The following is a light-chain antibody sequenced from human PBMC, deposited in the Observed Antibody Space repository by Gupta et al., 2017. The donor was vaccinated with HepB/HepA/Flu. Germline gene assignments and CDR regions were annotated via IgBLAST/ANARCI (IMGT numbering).Light chain of an antibody. Sequence: SSELTQPPSVSVSPGQTATISCSGHKLEDKYACWYQQKPGQSPVLVMYQDNKRPAGIPERFSGSNSGNTATLTIRGTKEMEEADYYCQAGDTTTLYVFGTGTKVTVL. J-gene: IGLJ1*01. CDR3: QAGDTTTLYV. V-gene: IGLV3-1*01. CDR1: KLEDKY. CDR2: QDN.